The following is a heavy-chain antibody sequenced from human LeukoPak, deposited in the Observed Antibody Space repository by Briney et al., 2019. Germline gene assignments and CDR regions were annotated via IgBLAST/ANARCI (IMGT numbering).Heavy chain of an antibody. D-gene: IGHD4-17*01. V-gene: IGHV3-33*01. CDR1: GFTFSSYG. CDR2: IWYDGSNK. J-gene: IGHJ4*02. Sequence: GESLRLSCAASGFTFSSYGMHWVRQAPGKGLEWVAVIWYDGSNKYYADSVKGRFTISRDNSKNTPYLQMNSLRAEDTAVYYCARVGAPIDYGDYVLDYWGQGTLVTVSS. CDR3: ARVGAPIDYGDYVLDY.